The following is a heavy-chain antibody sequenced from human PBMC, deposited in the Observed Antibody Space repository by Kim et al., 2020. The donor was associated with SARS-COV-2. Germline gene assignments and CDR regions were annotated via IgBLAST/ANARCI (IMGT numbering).Heavy chain of an antibody. D-gene: IGHD2-15*01. J-gene: IGHJ3*02. V-gene: IGHV1-3*01. CDR3: ARDCSGGSCTTDAFDI. Sequence: KFQGSVPITRDTSASTAYMELSSLRSEDTAVYYCARDCSGGSCTTDAFDIWGQGTMVTVSS.